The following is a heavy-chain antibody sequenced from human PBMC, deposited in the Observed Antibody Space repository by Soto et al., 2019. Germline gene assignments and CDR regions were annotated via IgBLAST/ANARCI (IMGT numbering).Heavy chain of an antibody. V-gene: IGHV4-34*01. CDR1: DGPFSSYY. D-gene: IGHD6-19*01. CDR3: ARGPFRVVAGYYQYGVDV. CDR2: INDSGDV. J-gene: IGHJ6*02. Sequence: SETLSLTCVVLDGPFSSYYWTWVRQPQGKGLEWIAEINDSGDVNYIPSLRSRLSLSVDTSKNQISLRLKSLTAADTAVYYCARGPFRVVAGYYQYGVDVWGQGTTVTVSS.